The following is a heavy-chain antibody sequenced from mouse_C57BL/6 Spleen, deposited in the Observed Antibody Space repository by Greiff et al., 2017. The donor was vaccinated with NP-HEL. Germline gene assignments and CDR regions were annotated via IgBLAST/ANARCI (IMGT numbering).Heavy chain of an antibody. V-gene: IGHV1-5*01. Sequence: EVKLQQSGTVLVRPGASVKISCKTSGYTFTSYWMHWVKQRPGQGLEWIGAIYTGNSDTSYNQKFKGKAKLTAVTSASTAYMELSSLTNEDSAVYYCTTHYYGRSYYFDYWGQGTTLTVSS. CDR1: GYTFTSYW. CDR2: IYTGNSDT. J-gene: IGHJ2*01. D-gene: IGHD1-1*01. CDR3: TTHYYGRSYYFDY.